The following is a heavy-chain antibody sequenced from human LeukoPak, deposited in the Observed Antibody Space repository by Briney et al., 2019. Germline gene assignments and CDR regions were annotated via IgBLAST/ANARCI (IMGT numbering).Heavy chain of an antibody. Sequence: SETLSLTCTVSGGSISSYYWSWIRQPPGKGLEWIGYIYYSGSTNYNPSLKSRVTISVDTSKNQFSLKLSSVTAADTAVYYCAGVSAVVTDYYYYYMDVWGKGTTVTVSS. J-gene: IGHJ6*03. CDR1: GGSISSYY. CDR3: AGVSAVVTDYYYYYMDV. V-gene: IGHV4-59*01. CDR2: IYYSGST. D-gene: IGHD4-23*01.